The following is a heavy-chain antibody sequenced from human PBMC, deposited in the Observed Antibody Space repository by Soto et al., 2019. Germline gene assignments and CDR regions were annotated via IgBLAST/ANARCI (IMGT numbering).Heavy chain of an antibody. J-gene: IGHJ4*02. V-gene: IGHV4-39*01. CDR1: GVSISNSSYN. CDR2: IYYSGIT. CDR3: ASHGSN. Sequence: SETLSLTCTVSGVSISNSSYNWGWIRRPPGKGLEWIGTIYYSGITYYNQSPKSRVTISVDTSKNQFSLKLTSVTAADTAVYYCASHGSNWGQGTLVTVSS.